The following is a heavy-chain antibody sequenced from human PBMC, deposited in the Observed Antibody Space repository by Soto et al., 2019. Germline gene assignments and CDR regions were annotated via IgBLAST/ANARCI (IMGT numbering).Heavy chain of an antibody. Sequence: QVQLVQSGAEVRKSGSSVKVSCEASGGTFNSYTINWVRQAPGQGLEWMGRISPVLGRPDYAQKFQGRVTINANTDTSTTTAYMELRSLRSDDTAVYYCASPRVLVRGVYVMHYWGQGTLVTVSS. CDR1: GGTFNSYT. CDR3: ASPRVLVRGVYVMHY. CDR2: ISPVLGRP. J-gene: IGHJ4*02. V-gene: IGHV1-69*02. D-gene: IGHD3-10*01.